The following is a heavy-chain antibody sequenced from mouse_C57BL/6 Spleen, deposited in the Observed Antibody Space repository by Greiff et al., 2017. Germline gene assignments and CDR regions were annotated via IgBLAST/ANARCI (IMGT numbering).Heavy chain of an antibody. CDR1: GYTFTSYW. D-gene: IGHD1-1*01. Sequence: VQLQQPGAELVRPGSSVKLSCKASGYTFTSYWMHWVKQRPIQGLEWIGNIDPSDSETHYNQKFKDKATLTVDKSSSTAYMQLSSLTSEDSAVYYCARRRNYYGSSYDFDYWGQGTTLTVSS. CDR3: ARRRNYYGSSYDFDY. J-gene: IGHJ2*01. CDR2: IDPSDSET. V-gene: IGHV1-52*01.